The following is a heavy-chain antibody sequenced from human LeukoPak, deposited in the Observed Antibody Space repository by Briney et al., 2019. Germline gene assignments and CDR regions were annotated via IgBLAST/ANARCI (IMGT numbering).Heavy chain of an antibody. D-gene: IGHD2-2*01. Sequence: PSETLSLTCTVSGGSISSSSSYWGWIRQPPGTGLEWIGSIYYSGSTYYNPSLKSRVTISVDTSKNQFSLKLSSVTAADTAVYYCAREGAPAAMSYWGQGTLVTVSS. CDR3: AREGAPAAMSY. CDR2: IYYSGST. V-gene: IGHV4-39*01. J-gene: IGHJ4*02. CDR1: GGSISSSSSY.